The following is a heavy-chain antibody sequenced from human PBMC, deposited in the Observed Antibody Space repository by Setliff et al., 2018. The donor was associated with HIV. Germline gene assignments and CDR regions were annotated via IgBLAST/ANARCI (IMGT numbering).Heavy chain of an antibody. D-gene: IGHD3-10*01. CDR1: GGSMSSSGNY. V-gene: IGHV4-39*07. J-gene: IGHJ4*02. CDR2: IYRSGTT. Sequence: KPSETLSLTCTVSGGSMSSSGNYWGWIRQPPGRGLEWIAMIYRSGTTYYNTSLKSRVTISLDGPKNQFSLKLSSVTAADTAVYYCARDPSAVGMVRGVIHYFDYWGQGTLVTVSS. CDR3: ARDPSAVGMVRGVIHYFDY.